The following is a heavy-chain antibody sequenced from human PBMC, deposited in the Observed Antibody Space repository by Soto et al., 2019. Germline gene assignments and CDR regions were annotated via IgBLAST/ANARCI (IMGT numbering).Heavy chain of an antibody. V-gene: IGHV3-9*01. CDR2: ISWNSGSI. Sequence: EVQLVESGGGLVQPGRSLRLSCAASGFTFDDYAMHWVRQAPGKGLEWVSGISWNSGSIGYADSVKGRFTISRDNDKNSLYLQMNSLRAEDTALYYCAKDMVTFGGVEDAFDIWGQGTMVTVSS. J-gene: IGHJ3*02. D-gene: IGHD3-16*01. CDR3: AKDMVTFGGVEDAFDI. CDR1: GFTFDDYA.